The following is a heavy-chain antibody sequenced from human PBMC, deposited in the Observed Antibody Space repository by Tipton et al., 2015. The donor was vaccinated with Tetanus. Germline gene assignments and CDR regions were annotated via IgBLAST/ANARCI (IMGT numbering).Heavy chain of an antibody. CDR1: GGSISSYY. CDR3: AKDTGVTPHYGMDV. CDR2: ISWNSGSI. D-gene: IGHD2-21*02. J-gene: IGHJ6*02. V-gene: IGHV3-9*01. Sequence: LSLTCTVSGGSISSYYWSWVRQAPGKGLEWVSGISWNSGSIGYADSVKGRFTISRDNAKNSLYLQMNSLRAEDTALYYCAKDTGVTPHYGMDVWGQGTTVTVSS.